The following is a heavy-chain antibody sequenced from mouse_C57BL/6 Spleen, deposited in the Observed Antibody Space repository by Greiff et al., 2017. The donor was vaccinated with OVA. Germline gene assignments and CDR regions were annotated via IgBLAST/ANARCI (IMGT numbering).Heavy chain of an antibody. D-gene: IGHD1-1*01. V-gene: IGHV1-15*01. CDR1: GYTFTDYE. J-gene: IGHJ4*01. Sequence: VQLQQSGAELVRPGASVTLSCTASGYTFTDYEMHWVKQTPVHGLEWIGAIDPETGGTAYNQKFKGKAILTADKSSSTAYMELRSLTSEDSAVYYCTRRDYYGSSTGAMDYWGQGTSVTVSS. CDR2: IDPETGGT. CDR3: TRRDYYGSSTGAMDY.